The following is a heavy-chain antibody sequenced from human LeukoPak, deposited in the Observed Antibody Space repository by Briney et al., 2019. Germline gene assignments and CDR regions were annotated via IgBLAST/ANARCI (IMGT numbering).Heavy chain of an antibody. Sequence: PSETPSLTCTVSGGSTSSYYWSWIRQPPGKGLEWIGYISYSGSTNYNPSLKSRVTISVDTSKNQFSLKLNSVTAADTAVYYCARYIWGSYPTFEDYWGQGSLVTVSS. CDR2: ISYSGST. CDR1: GGSTSSYY. J-gene: IGHJ4*02. CDR3: ARYIWGSYPTFEDY. D-gene: IGHD3-16*02. V-gene: IGHV4-59*01.